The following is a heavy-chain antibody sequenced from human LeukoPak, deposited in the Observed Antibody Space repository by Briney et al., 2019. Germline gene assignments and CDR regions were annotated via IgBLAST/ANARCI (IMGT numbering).Heavy chain of an antibody. CDR3: ARDLVRGVISFGHLDY. J-gene: IGHJ4*02. Sequence: SGGSLRLSCAASGFTFSSYAMHWVRQAPGKGLEWVAVISYDGSNKYYADSAKGRFTISRDNSKNTLYLQMNSLRAEDTAVYYCARDLVRGVISFGHLDYWGQGTLVTVSS. D-gene: IGHD3-10*01. CDR1: GFTFSSYA. V-gene: IGHV3-30*04. CDR2: ISYDGSNK.